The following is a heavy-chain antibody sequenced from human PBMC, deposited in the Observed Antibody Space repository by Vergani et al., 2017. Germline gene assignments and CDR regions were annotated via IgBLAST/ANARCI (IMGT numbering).Heavy chain of an antibody. J-gene: IGHJ4*02. CDR1: GYSIGSGFY. CDR2: IHNRGKT. CDR3: ATIGYRRWGYYFDY. Sequence: QVQLQESGPGLVKPSQTLSLTCSVSGYSIGSGFYWAWIRQSPGEGLQWLTSIHNRGKTYHNPSLKSRVSVSLDTSKNRFSLNLTSVTATDTAVYYCATIGYRRWGYYFDYWGQGILVTVSS. V-gene: IGHV4-38-2*01. D-gene: IGHD2-2*02.